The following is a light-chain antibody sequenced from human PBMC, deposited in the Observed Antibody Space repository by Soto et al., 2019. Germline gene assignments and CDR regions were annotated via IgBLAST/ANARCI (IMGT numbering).Light chain of an antibody. CDR3: SSYTGSTTLVV. V-gene: IGLV2-14*01. J-gene: IGLJ2*01. CDR1: SSDVGGYNY. CDR2: DVS. Sequence: QSALTQPASVSGSPGQSITISYTGTSSDVGGYNYVSWYQQHPGKAPKLMIYDVSNRPSGVSNRFSGSRSGNTASLTISGLQAEDEAHYYCSSYTGSTTLVVFGGGTKLTVL.